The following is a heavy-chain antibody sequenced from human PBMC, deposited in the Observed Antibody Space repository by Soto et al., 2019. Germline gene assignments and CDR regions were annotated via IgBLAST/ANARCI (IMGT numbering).Heavy chain of an antibody. Sequence: GASLKISCKGPGYSFSSHWIGWVRQMPGKGLDWMGIIYPGDSDTRYSPSFLGQVTISADKSIHTAYLQWSSLKASDTAMYYCARQGNGAEGFDFWGQGALVTVSS. V-gene: IGHV5-51*01. D-gene: IGHD4-17*01. CDR2: IYPGDSDT. J-gene: IGHJ4*02. CDR3: ARQGNGAEGFDF. CDR1: GYSFSSHW.